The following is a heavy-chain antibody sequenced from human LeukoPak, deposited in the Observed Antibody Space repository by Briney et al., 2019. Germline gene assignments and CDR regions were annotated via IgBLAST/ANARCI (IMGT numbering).Heavy chain of an antibody. Sequence: GGSLRPSCAASGFTFSSYSMNWVRQAPGKGLEWVSSISSSSSYIYYADSVKGRFTISRDNAKNSLYLQMNSLRAEDTAVYYCARVNATSTYYDFWSGYYWFDPWGQGTLVTVSS. D-gene: IGHD3-3*01. CDR1: GFTFSSYS. CDR3: ARVNATSTYYDFWSGYYWFDP. J-gene: IGHJ5*02. V-gene: IGHV3-21*01. CDR2: ISSSSSYI.